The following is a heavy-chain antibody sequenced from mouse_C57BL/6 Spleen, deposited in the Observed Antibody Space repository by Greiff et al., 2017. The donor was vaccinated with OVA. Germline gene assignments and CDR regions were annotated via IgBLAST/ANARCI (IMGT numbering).Heavy chain of an antibody. CDR3: ARSGDYDVDWYFDV. D-gene: IGHD2-4*01. CDR2: IYPGDGDT. J-gene: IGHJ1*03. Sequence: VHLVESGPELVKPGASVKISCKASGYAFSSSWMNWVKQRPGKGLEWIGRIYPGDGDTNYNGKFKGKATLTADKSSSTAYMQLSSLTSEDSAVYFCARSGDYDVDWYFDVWGTGTTVTVSS. V-gene: IGHV1-82*01. CDR1: GYAFSSSW.